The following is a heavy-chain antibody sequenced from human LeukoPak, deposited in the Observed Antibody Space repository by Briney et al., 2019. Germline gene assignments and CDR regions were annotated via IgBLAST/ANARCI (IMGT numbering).Heavy chain of an antibody. V-gene: IGHV3-30*18. J-gene: IGHJ2*01. CDR1: GFILSNYG. CDR3: AKSEEQWLAYWYFDL. D-gene: IGHD6-19*01. Sequence: GGSLRLSCAASGFILSNYGMHWVRQAPGKGLEWVAVISYDGSNKYYADSVKGRFTISRDNSKNTLYLQMNSLRAEDTAVYYCAKSEEQWLAYWYFDLWGRGTLVTVSS. CDR2: ISYDGSNK.